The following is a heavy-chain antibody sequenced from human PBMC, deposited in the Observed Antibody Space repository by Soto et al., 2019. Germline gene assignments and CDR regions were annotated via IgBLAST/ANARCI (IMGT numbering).Heavy chain of an antibody. CDR1: GFTFSSYS. D-gene: IGHD3-3*01. J-gene: IGHJ6*02. Sequence: GGSLRLSCAASGFTFSSYSMNWVRQAPGKGLEWVSSISSSSSYIYYADSVKGRFTISRDNAKNSLYLQMNSLRAEDTAVYYCASTNYDFWSALGGMDVWGQGTTVTSP. CDR2: ISSSSSYI. V-gene: IGHV3-21*01. CDR3: ASTNYDFWSALGGMDV.